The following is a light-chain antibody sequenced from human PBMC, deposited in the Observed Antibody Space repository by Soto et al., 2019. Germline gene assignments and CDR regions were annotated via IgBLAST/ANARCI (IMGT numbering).Light chain of an antibody. V-gene: IGLV2-23*01. Sequence: QSALTQPASVSGSPGQSITISCTETSSDVGSYNLVSWYQQHPGKAPKLMIYEGSKRPSGVSNRFSGSKSGNTASLTISGLQAEDEADYYCCSYAGSSPHVVFGGGTKLTVL. CDR2: EGS. J-gene: IGLJ2*01. CDR3: CSYAGSSPHVV. CDR1: SSDVGSYNL.